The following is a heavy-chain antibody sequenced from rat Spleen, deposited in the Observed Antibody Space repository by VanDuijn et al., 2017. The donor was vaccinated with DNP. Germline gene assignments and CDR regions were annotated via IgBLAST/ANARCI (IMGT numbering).Heavy chain of an antibody. CDR1: GFSLTSYN. CDR3: ARCGYEGHYYVMDA. CDR2: IWNTGGT. Sequence: QVQLKESGPGLVQPSQTLSLTCTVAGFSLTSYNVHWVRQLPGKGLEWMGVIWNTGGTRYNSALKSRLSISKDTSRRQVFVTMNSLQTEDTATYYCARCGYEGHYYVMDAWGQGTSVTVSS. V-gene: IGHV2-41*01. J-gene: IGHJ4*01. D-gene: IGHD1-12*01.